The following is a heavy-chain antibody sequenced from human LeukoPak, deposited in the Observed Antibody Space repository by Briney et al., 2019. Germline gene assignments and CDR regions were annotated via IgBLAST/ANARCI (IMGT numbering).Heavy chain of an antibody. Sequence: GGSLRLSCAASGFTFSSYAMSWVRQAPGKGLEWVSAISGSGGSTYYADSVKGRFTISRDNSKNTLYLQMNSLRAEDTAVYYCAKDKGMITFGGVIVRGYFQHWGQGTLVTVSS. D-gene: IGHD3-16*02. CDR2: ISGSGGST. V-gene: IGHV3-23*01. CDR3: AKDKGMITFGGVIVRGYFQH. J-gene: IGHJ1*01. CDR1: GFTFSSYA.